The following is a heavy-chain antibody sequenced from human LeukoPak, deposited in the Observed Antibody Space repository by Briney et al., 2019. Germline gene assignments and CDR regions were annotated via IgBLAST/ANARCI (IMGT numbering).Heavy chain of an antibody. V-gene: IGHV3-53*01. CDR1: GFTLSSNY. D-gene: IGHD3-10*01. J-gene: IGHJ4*02. Sequence: GGSLRLSCAASGFTLSSNYMSWVRQAPGKGLEWVSVIYSGGSTYYADSVKGRFTISRDNSKNTLYLQMNSLRAEDTAVYYCARGIWFGELSTFDYWGQGTLVTVSS. CDR2: IYSGGST. CDR3: ARGIWFGELSTFDY.